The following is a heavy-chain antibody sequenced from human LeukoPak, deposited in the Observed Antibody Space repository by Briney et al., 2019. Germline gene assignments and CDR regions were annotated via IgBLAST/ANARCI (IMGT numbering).Heavy chain of an antibody. Sequence: PSETLSLTCTVSGGSISSTSIYYWGWIRQPPGKGLEWIGSVYSTGSTTGSTYYNPSLKSRVTISADTSKNQFSLKLNSVTAADTAAYYCARLSATAHDAFDIWGQGIMVTVSS. V-gene: IGHV4-39*01. D-gene: IGHD2-15*01. CDR3: ARLSATAHDAFDI. J-gene: IGHJ3*02. CDR2: VYSTGSTTGST. CDR1: GGSISSTSIYY.